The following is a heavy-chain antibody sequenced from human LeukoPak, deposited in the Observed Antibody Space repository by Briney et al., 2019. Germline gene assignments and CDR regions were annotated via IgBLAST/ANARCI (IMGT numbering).Heavy chain of an antibody. Sequence: ASVKVSCKASGYTFTSYDINWVRQAPGQGLEWMGWMNPNSGNTGYAQKFQGRVTMTRNTSISTAYMELSSLRSEDTAVYYCARGNKRGYSFGYWGQGTLVTVSS. J-gene: IGHJ4*02. V-gene: IGHV1-8*01. CDR1: GYTFTSYD. CDR3: ARGNKRGYSFGY. D-gene: IGHD5-18*01. CDR2: MNPNSGNT.